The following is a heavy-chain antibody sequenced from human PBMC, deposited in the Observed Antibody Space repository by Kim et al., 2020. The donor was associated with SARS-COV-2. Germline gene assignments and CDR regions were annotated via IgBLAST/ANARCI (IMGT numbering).Heavy chain of an antibody. D-gene: IGHD6-19*01. CDR3: ARSSGWYVYDYYYGMDV. Sequence: VKGRFTSSRDNAKNSLYLQMNSLRDEDTAVYYCARSSGWYVYDYYYGMDVWGQGTTVTVSS. J-gene: IGHJ6*02. V-gene: IGHV3-48*02.